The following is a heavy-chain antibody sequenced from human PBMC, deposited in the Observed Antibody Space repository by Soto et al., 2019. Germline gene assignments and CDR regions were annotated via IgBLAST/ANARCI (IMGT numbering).Heavy chain of an antibody. CDR3: ARDWTRVRYCISTRCFNWFDP. CDR1: GGTFSSYA. CDR2: IIPIFGTA. V-gene: IGHV1-69*12. J-gene: IGHJ5*02. Sequence: QVQLVQSGAEVKKPGSSVKVSCKASGGTFSSYAISWVRQAPGQGLEWMGGIIPIFGTANYAQKFQGRVTITADESTSTAYMELSSLRSDDTSVYYCARDWTRVRYCISTRCFNWFDPWGQGTLVTVSS. D-gene: IGHD2-2*01.